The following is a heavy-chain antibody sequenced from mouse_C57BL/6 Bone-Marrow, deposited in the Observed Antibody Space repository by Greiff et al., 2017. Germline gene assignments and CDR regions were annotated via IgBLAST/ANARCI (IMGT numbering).Heavy chain of an antibody. CDR2: ISSGGSYT. CDR1: GFTFSSYG. Sequence: EVKLVESGGDLVKPGGSLKLSCAASGFTFSSYGMSWVRQTPDKRLEWVATISSGGSYTYYPDSVKGRFTISRDNAKNTLYLQMSSLKSEDTAMYYCARGDYDYPLFAYWGQGTLVTVSA. J-gene: IGHJ3*01. V-gene: IGHV5-6*01. D-gene: IGHD2-4*01. CDR3: ARGDYDYPLFAY.